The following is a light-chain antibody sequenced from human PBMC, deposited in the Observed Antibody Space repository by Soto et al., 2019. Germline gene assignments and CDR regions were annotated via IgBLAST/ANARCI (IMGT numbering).Light chain of an antibody. CDR3: QQYDGDSRG. V-gene: IGKV1-5*01. Sequence: PSTLSASVGDRVTITCRASQSISIWLAWYQQKPGKAPKLLVYNAAYLESGVPSRFSGSGSGTEFTLTINSLQSDDFAIYYCQQYDGDSRGFGQGTKV. J-gene: IGKJ1*01. CDR2: NAA. CDR1: QSISIW.